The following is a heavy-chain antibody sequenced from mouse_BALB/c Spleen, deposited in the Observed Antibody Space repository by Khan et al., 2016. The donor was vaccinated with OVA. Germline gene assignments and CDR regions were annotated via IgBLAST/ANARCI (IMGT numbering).Heavy chain of an antibody. Sequence: EVELVESGGGLVKPGGSLQLSCLASGFTFSTFAMSWVRQTPEKRLEWVATINSDGDYTSYPDSVKGRFTISRDSAKNTLSLQISSLRSEDTAMYYFARHNYGPFAYWGQGTLVTVSA. D-gene: IGHD1-1*01. CDR3: ARHNYGPFAY. V-gene: IGHV5-9-3*01. J-gene: IGHJ3*01. CDR2: INSDGDYT. CDR1: GFTFSTFA.